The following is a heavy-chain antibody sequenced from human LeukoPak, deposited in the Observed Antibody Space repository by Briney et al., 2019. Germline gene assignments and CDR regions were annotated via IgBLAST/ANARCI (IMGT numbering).Heavy chain of an antibody. CDR1: GFTFTSSA. J-gene: IGHJ4*02. D-gene: IGHD6-19*01. Sequence: GASVKVSCKASGFTFTSSAVQWVRQARGQRLEWIGWIVVGSGNTNYAQKFQERVTITRDMSTSTAYMELSSLRSEDTAVYYCARVSSGWSRTQSLYYFDYWGQGTLVTVSS. CDR3: ARVSSGWSRTQSLYYFDY. CDR2: IVVGSGNT. V-gene: IGHV1-58*01.